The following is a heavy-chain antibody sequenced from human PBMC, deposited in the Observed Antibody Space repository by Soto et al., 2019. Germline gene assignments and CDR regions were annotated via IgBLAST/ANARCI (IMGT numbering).Heavy chain of an antibody. D-gene: IGHD1-26*01. V-gene: IGHV3-48*02. Sequence: PXGFLRLSFAASGFPVSSYRMNWVRQAPGKGLEWVSYISSSSSTIYYADSVKGRFTISRDNAKNSLYLQMNSLRDEDTAVYYCARGIEYYYGMDVWCRGTTVTVSS. CDR1: GFPVSSYR. CDR2: ISSSSSTI. CDR3: ARGIEYYYGMDV. J-gene: IGHJ6*02.